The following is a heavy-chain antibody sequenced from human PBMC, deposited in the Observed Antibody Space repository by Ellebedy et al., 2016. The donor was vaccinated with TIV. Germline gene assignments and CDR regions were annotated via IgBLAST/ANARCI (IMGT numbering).Heavy chain of an antibody. J-gene: IGHJ5*02. CDR3: ARGTVGPYCSSTSCSPSDGFDP. V-gene: IGHV1-3*01. CDR2: INAGNGNT. Sequence: ASVKVSXXASGYTFTGYYMHWVRQAPGQRLEWMGWINAGNGNTKYSQKFQGRVTITRDTSASTAYMELSSLRSEDTAVYYCARGTVGPYCSSTSCSPSDGFDPWGQGTLVTVSS. D-gene: IGHD2-2*01. CDR1: GYTFTGYY.